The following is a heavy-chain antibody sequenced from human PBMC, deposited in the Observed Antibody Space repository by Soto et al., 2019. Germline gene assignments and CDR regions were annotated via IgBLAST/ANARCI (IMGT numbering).Heavy chain of an antibody. V-gene: IGHV5-51*01. D-gene: IGHD5-12*01. CDR1: GYTFTHYW. CDR3: MRQFKYCFFSGF. CDR2: IYPGDSDV. Sequence: PGESLKISCKASGYTFTHYWIGWVRQMPGKGLEWMGIIYPGDSDVRYSPSFSGQVTISADRSITTAYLQWSSLKASDTAIYCCMRQFKYCFFSGFWGQGTLGTVSS. J-gene: IGHJ4*02.